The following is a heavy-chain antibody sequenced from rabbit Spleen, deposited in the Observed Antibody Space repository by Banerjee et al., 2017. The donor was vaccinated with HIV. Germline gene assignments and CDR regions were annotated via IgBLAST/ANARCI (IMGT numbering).Heavy chain of an antibody. J-gene: IGHJ4*01. CDR1: GFSFSARYY. CDR2: INTATGKP. Sequence: QSLEESGGDLVKPGASLTLTCTASGFSFSARYYMCWVRQAPGKGLEWIACINTATGKPVYASWAKGRFTISKTSSTTVTLQMTSLTAADTATYFCARTGSSWSLNLWGQGTLVTVS. D-gene: IGHD8-1*01. CDR3: ARTGSSWSLNL. V-gene: IGHV1S40*01.